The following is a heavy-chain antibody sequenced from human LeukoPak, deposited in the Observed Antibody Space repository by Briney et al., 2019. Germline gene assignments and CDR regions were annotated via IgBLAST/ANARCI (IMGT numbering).Heavy chain of an antibody. CDR3: ARLLGYCSGGSCYPPDY. J-gene: IGHJ4*02. CDR2: IFPGDSDT. V-gene: IGHV5-51*01. CDR1: GYSFTSYW. D-gene: IGHD2-15*01. Sequence: GESLKISCKGSGYSFTSYWIGWVRQMPGKGLEWMGIIFPGDSDTRYSPSFQGQVTVSADKSISTAYLQWSSLKASDTAMYYCARLLGYCSGGSCYPPDYWGQETLVTVSS.